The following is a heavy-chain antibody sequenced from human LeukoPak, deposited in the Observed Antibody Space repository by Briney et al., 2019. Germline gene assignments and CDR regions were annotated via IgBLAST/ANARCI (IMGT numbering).Heavy chain of an antibody. J-gene: IGHJ4*02. D-gene: IGHD3-10*01. CDR2: IKQDGSEK. CDR3: ARGDLWFGDDY. CDR1: GFTVSSNY. V-gene: IGHV3-7*01. Sequence: GGSLRLSCAASGFTVSSNYMSWVRQAPGKGLEWAANIKQDGSEKYYVDSVKGRFTISRDNAKNSLYLQMNSLRAEDTAVYYCARGDLWFGDDYWGQGTLVTVSS.